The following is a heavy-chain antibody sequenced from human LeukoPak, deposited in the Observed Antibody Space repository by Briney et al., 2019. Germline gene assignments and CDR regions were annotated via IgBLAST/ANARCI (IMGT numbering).Heavy chain of an antibody. J-gene: IGHJ5*02. CDR3: AREAYSSGWYSGFDP. Sequence: GGSLRLSCAASGFTFSSYSMNWVRQAPGKGLEWVSSISSSSSYIYYADSVKGRFTISRDNAKNSLYLQMNSLRAEDTAVCYCAREAYSSGWYSGFDPWGHGTLVTVSS. D-gene: IGHD6-19*01. CDR1: GFTFSSYS. V-gene: IGHV3-21*01. CDR2: ISSSSSYI.